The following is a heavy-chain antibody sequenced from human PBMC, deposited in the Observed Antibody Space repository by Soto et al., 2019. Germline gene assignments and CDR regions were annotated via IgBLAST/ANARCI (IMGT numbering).Heavy chain of an antibody. CDR1: GFAFSTYG. Sequence: TGGSLRLSCETSGFAFSTYGMHWVRQPPGKGLEWVAVISFDGSEAFYADSVEGRFTISRDNANSSLSLQMSSLKTGDTATYYCGMGGYWGQGTLVTVSS. CDR2: ISFDGSEA. D-gene: IGHD3-16*01. J-gene: IGHJ4*02. CDR3: GMGGY. V-gene: IGHV3-30*03.